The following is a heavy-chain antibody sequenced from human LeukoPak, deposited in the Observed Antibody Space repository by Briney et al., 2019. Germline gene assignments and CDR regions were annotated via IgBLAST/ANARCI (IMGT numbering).Heavy chain of an antibody. J-gene: IGHJ1*01. CDR2: ISSSSSYI. CDR3: ARDLDSSGYYYGYFQH. D-gene: IGHD3-22*01. V-gene: IGHV3-21*01. Sequence: GGSPRLSCAASGFTFSSYSMNWVRQAPGKGLEWFSSISSSSSYIYYADSVKDRFTISRDNANNSLYLQMNSLRAEDTAVYYCARDLDSSGYYYGYFQHWGQGTLVTVSS. CDR1: GFTFSSYS.